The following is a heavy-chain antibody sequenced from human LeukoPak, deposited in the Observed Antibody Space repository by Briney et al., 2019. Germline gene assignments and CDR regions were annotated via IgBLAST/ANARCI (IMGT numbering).Heavy chain of an antibody. J-gene: IGHJ4*02. V-gene: IGHV3-48*01. CDR2: ISSSSSTI. Sequence: PGGSLRLSCAASGFTFSSYSMNWVRHAPGKGLEWVSYISSSSSTIYYADSVKGRFTISRDKAKNSLYLQMNSLRAEDTAVYYCARGGAVAGLDYWGQGTLVTVSS. CDR3: ARGGAVAGLDY. D-gene: IGHD6-19*01. CDR1: GFTFSSYS.